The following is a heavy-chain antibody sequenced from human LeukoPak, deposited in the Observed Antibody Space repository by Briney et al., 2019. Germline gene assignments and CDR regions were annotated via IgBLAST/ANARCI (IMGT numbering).Heavy chain of an antibody. J-gene: IGHJ5*02. V-gene: IGHV3-20*04. Sequence: PGGSLRLSCAASGFTFDDYGMSWVRQAPGKGLEWVSDINWNGGSTAYADSVKGRFSISRDNAKNSLYLQMTSLRAKDSAFYYCARDMYSSGPNWFDPWGQGTLVTVSS. CDR1: GFTFDDYG. CDR3: ARDMYSSGPNWFDP. D-gene: IGHD6-19*01. CDR2: INWNGGST.